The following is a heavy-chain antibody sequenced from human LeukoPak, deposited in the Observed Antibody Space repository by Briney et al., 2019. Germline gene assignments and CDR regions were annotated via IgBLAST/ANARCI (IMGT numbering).Heavy chain of an antibody. D-gene: IGHD3-10*01. Sequence: GGSLRLSCAASGFIFSDYWMNRVRQVPGKGLEWVANINEVGTKEDYVDSVRGRFTISRDNTKNTLYLQMNSLGAEDTALYYCATRESSMARTFWGQGTLVTVSS. CDR2: INEVGTKE. J-gene: IGHJ4*02. CDR1: GFIFSDYW. V-gene: IGHV3-7*01. CDR3: ATRESSMARTF.